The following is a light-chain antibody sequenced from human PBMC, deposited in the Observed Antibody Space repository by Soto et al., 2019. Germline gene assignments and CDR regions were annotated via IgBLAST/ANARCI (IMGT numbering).Light chain of an antibody. V-gene: IGLV1-44*01. CDR1: SSNIGSNT. CDR3: ASWDDRMNGRVV. CDR2: SNN. J-gene: IGLJ2*01. Sequence: QSVLTQPPSASGTPGQRVTISCSGSSSNIGSNTVNWYQQLPGTAPKLLIDSNNQRPSGVPDRFSGSKSGTSASLAISGLQSEDEDDYYCASWDDRMNGRVVFGGGTKLTVL.